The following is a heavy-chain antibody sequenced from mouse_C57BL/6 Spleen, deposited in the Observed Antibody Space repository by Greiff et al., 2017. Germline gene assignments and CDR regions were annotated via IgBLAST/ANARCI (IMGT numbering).Heavy chain of an antibody. V-gene: IGHV1-55*01. J-gene: IGHJ4*01. CDR3: ARWGYYYAMDY. Sequence: VKLQQPGAELVKPGASVKMSCKASGYTFTSYWITWVKQRPGQGLEWIGDIYPGSGSTNYNEKFKSKATLTVDTSSSTAYMQLSSLTSEDSAVYYCARWGYYYAMDYWGQGTSVTVSS. CDR1: GYTFTSYW. CDR2: IYPGSGST.